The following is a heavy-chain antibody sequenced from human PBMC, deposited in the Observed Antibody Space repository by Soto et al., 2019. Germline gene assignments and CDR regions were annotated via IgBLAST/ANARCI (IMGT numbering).Heavy chain of an antibody. J-gene: IGHJ5*02. CDR1: GGTFGSDA. D-gene: IGHD3-22*01. CDR2: IIPIFGTT. V-gene: IGHV1-69*06. CDR3: ARDRTDSGYYTNWLDP. Sequence: SVKVSCKASGGTFGSDAITWVRQAPGQGLEWVGRIIPIFGTTNYAQNLQGRVTISADKSTLTSYMELHSLTSDDTALYYCARDRTDSGYYTNWLDPWGQGTLVTVSS.